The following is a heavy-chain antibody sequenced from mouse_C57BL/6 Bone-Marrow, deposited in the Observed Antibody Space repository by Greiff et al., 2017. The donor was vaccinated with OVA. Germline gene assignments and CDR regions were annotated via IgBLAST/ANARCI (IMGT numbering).Heavy chain of an antibody. J-gene: IGHJ2*01. CDR2: ISYDGSN. CDR3: AREELGRGVDY. CDR1: GYSITSGYY. Sequence: EVKLQESGPGLVKPSQSLSLTCSVTGYSITSGYYWNWIRQFPGNKLEWMGYISYDGSNNYNPSLKNRISITRDTSKNQFFLKLNSVTTEDTATYYCAREELGRGVDYWGQGTTLTVSS. V-gene: IGHV3-6*01. D-gene: IGHD4-1*01.